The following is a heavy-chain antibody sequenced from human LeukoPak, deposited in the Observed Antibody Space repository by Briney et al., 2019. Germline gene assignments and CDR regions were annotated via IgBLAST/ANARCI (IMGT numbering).Heavy chain of an antibody. J-gene: IGHJ6*03. V-gene: IGHV4-4*02. Sequence: SETLSLTCAVSGGSISSSNWWSWVRQPPGKGLEWIGEIYHSGSTNYNPSLKSRVTISVDTSKNQFSLKLSSVTAADTAVYYCASIKYYYYYYMDVWGKGTTVTVSS. CDR3: ASIKYYYYYYMDV. CDR1: GGSISSSNW. CDR2: IYHSGST.